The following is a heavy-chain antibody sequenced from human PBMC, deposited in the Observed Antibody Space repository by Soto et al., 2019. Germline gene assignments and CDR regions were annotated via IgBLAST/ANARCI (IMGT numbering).Heavy chain of an antibody. V-gene: IGHV5-51*01. CDR1: GYNFKTYW. J-gene: IGHJ3*02. CDR2: IYPGDSDT. CDR3: ARQKRYMATINNDAFDI. Sequence: GESLKISCKGFGYNFKTYWIAWVRQMPGQGLEWMGIIYPGDSDTTYSPSFQGQVTISVDKTISTAYLQLSSLKASDTAMYYCARQKRYMATINNDAFDIWGQGTMVTVS. D-gene: IGHD3-16*02.